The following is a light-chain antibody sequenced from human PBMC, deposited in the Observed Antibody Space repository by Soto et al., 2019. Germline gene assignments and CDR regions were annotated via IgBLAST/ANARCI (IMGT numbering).Light chain of an antibody. Sequence: ENQITQSPSSLSASEGDRVTITCRASQSISSYLNWYQQKPGKAPKLLIYAASSLQSGVPSRFSGSGSGTDFTLTISSLQPEDFATYYCQQSYSTPLTFGGGTRLEIK. CDR1: QSISSY. CDR3: QQSYSTPLT. CDR2: AAS. J-gene: IGKJ5*01. V-gene: IGKV1-39*01.